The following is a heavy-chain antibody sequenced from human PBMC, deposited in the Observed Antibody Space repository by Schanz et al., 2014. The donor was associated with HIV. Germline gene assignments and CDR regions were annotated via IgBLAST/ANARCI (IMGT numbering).Heavy chain of an antibody. D-gene: IGHD3-16*01. V-gene: IGHV1-18*01. CDR3: ARITGEHYYAMDV. J-gene: IGHJ6*02. Sequence: QVHLVQSGAEMMKPGDSVKVSCKTSGYTFSMSGISWVRQAPGQGLEWMGWISPYNGNTNYAQNLQDRVTMTTDTSTSTAYMELRSLRSDDTAVYYCARITGEHYYAMDVWGPGTTVIVSS. CDR1: GYTFSMSG. CDR2: ISPYNGNT.